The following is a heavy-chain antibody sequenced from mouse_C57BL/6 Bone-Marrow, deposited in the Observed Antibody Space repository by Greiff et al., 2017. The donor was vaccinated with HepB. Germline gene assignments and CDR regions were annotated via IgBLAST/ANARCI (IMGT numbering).Heavy chain of an antibody. CDR3: AREDYEGYFYFDY. CDR1: GYTFTSYW. V-gene: IGHV1-64*01. J-gene: IGHJ2*01. D-gene: IGHD2-3*01. Sequence: QVQLQQPGAELVKPGASVKLSCKASGYTFTSYWMHWVKQRPGQGLEWIGMIHPNSGSTNYNEKFKSKATLTVDKSSSTAYMQLSSLTSEDSAVYYCAREDYEGYFYFDYWGQGTTLTVSS. CDR2: IHPNSGST.